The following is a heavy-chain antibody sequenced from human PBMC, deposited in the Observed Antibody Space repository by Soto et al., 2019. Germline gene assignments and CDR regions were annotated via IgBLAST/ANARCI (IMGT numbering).Heavy chain of an antibody. V-gene: IGHV3-74*01. CDR1: GFTFSNYW. J-gene: IGHJ4*02. CDR2: INNDGSRT. Sequence: PWGSLRLSCAASGFTFSNYWMQWVRQAPGKGLVWVSGINNDGSRTRYADSVKGRFTASRDNAKNTLYLEMNSLRAEDTAVYYCARDVHLQSFDQWGQGTLVTVSS. D-gene: IGHD1-1*01. CDR3: ARDVHLQSFDQ.